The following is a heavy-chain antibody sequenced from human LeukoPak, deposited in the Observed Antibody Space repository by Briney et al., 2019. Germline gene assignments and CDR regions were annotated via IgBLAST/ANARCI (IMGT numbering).Heavy chain of an antibody. D-gene: IGHD2-8*01. J-gene: IGHJ4*02. CDR3: ARGLKPYCTNGVCYTGDF. Sequence: PSETLSLTCGVYGGSLSGFYWNWIRQPPGKGLEWIGEMSPSGRTTYNPSLKSRVSMSLDTSKNQFSLKLSSVTAADTAVYYCARGLKPYCTNGVCYTGDFWGQGTLVTVSP. V-gene: IGHV4-34*01. CDR1: GGSLSGFY. CDR2: MSPSGRT.